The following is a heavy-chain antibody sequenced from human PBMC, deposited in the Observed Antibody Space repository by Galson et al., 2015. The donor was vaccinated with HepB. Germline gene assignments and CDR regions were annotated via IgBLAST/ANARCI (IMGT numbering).Heavy chain of an antibody. D-gene: IGHD5-24*01. Sequence: SVTVSCKASGGAFSSNTITWVRQAPGQGLEWMGGIMPMFDTANYAQNFQGRLTITADESTRTGYMELNRLRSDDTAVYYCARERDGLNPFDYWGQGTLVTVSS. CDR1: GGAFSSNT. J-gene: IGHJ4*02. V-gene: IGHV1-69*13. CDR3: ARERDGLNPFDY. CDR2: IMPMFDTA.